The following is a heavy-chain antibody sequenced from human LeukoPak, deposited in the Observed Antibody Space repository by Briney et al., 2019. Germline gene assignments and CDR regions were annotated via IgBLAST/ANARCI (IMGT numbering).Heavy chain of an antibody. CDR1: GFTVSSNY. D-gene: IGHD3-22*01. CDR2: IYGVDST. CDR3: ASLSPLYYDSSGDPY. V-gene: IGHV3-53*01. Sequence: PGGSLTLACAVSGFTVSSNYMSCVSQAPGKGLEWVSVIYGVDSTYYADSVKGRFSIPRNNSKNTPYLQMNSLRAEDTAVYYCASLSPLYYDSSGDPYRAQGTLVTVSS. J-gene: IGHJ4*02.